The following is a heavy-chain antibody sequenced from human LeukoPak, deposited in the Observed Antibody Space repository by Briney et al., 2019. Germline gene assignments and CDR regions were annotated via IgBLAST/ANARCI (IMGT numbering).Heavy chain of an antibody. CDR2: IYYSGST. D-gene: IGHD3-22*01. J-gene: IGHJ6*03. V-gene: IGHV4-39*07. Sequence: PGGSLRLSCAASGFTFSSYSMNWVRQPPGKGLEWIGSIYYSGSTYYNPSLKSRVTISVDTSKNQFSLKLSSVTAADTAVYYCARVNRYYYDSSGYYPTYYYYYYMDVWGKGTTVTVSS. CDR1: GFTFSSYS. CDR3: ARVNRYYYDSSGYYPTYYYYYYMDV.